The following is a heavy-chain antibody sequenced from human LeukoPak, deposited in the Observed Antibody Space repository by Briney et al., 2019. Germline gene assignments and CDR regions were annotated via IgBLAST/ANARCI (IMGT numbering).Heavy chain of an antibody. D-gene: IGHD1-26*01. CDR1: GVSISPYY. CDR3: ARDREGGFDP. J-gene: IGHJ5*02. V-gene: IGHV4-4*07. CDR2: IYTSGST. Sequence: SETLSLTCTVSGVSISPYYWTWIRQPAGKGLEWIGRIYTSGSTNYNPSLKSRVTLSVDTSKNQFSLKLSSVTAADTAVYYCARDREGGFDPWGQGTLVTVSS.